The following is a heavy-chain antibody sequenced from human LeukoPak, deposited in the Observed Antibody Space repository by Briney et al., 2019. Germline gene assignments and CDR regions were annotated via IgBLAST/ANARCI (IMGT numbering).Heavy chain of an antibody. Sequence: PSETLSLTCTVSGGSISSHYWSWIRQPPGKGLEWIGYIYYSGSTNYNPSLKSRVTISVDTSKNQFSLKLSSVTAADTAVYYCASSLGPPDWYFDLWGRGTLVTVSS. CDR2: IYYSGST. V-gene: IGHV4-59*08. J-gene: IGHJ2*01. D-gene: IGHD3-10*01. CDR3: ASSLGPPDWYFDL. CDR1: GGSISSHY.